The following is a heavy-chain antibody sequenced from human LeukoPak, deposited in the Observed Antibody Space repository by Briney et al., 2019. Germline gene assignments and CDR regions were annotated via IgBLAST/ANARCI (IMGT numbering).Heavy chain of an antibody. CDR1: GFTFSGYA. V-gene: IGHV3-30*04. Sequence: SGGSLRLSCVPSGFTFSGYAMHWVRQTPGKGLEWVGVISIDGTNRNYGDSVKGRFTISRDNSLYLQMNSLRAEDTAVYYCARERNSGSYRVVDYWGQGILVTVSS. CDR2: ISIDGTNR. CDR3: ARERNSGSYRVVDY. D-gene: IGHD6-19*01. J-gene: IGHJ4*02.